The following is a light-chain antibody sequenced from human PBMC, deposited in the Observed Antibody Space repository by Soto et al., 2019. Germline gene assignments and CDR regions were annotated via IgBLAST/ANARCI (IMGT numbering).Light chain of an antibody. Sequence: DIEMTQSPSTLSASVGDRVTITCRASQSISSWLAWYQQKPGKAPKLLIYKASSLESGVPSRFSGSGSGTEFSLTISSLQPDDFATYYCQQYDSYPLTFGGGTKVEIK. J-gene: IGKJ4*01. CDR2: KAS. CDR1: QSISSW. V-gene: IGKV1-5*03. CDR3: QQYDSYPLT.